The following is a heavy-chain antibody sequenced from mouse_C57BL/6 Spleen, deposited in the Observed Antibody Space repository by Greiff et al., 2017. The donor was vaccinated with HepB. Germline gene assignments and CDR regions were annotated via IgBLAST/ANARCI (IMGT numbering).Heavy chain of an antibody. CDR2: IYPSDSET. J-gene: IGHJ2*01. D-gene: IGHD6-1*01. CDR3: ALFLSFDY. CDR1: GYTFTSYW. Sequence: VQLQQPGAELVRPGSSVKLSCKASGYTFTSYWMDWVKQRPGQGLEWIGNIYPSDSETHYNQKFKDKATLTVDKSSSTAYMQLSSLTSEDSAVYYCALFLSFDYWGQGTTLTVSS. V-gene: IGHV1-61*01.